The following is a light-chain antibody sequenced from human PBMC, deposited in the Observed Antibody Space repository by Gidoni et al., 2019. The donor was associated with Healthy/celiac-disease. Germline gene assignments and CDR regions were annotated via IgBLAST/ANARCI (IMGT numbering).Light chain of an antibody. CDR1: SSDVGRYNL. CDR3: CSYAGSTWV. Sequence: QSALTQPASVSGCPGQSITISCTGTSSDVGRYNLVSWYQQHPGKAPKLMIYEGSKRPSGVSNRFSGSKSGNTASLTIYGLQAEDEADYYCCSYAGSTWVFGGGTKLTVL. V-gene: IGLV2-23*01. CDR2: EGS. J-gene: IGLJ3*02.